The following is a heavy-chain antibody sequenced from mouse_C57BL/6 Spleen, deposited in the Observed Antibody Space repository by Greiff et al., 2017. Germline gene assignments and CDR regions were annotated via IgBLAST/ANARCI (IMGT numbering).Heavy chain of an antibody. V-gene: IGHV1-80*01. CDR2: IYPGDGDT. Sequence: QVQLQQSGAELVKPGASVTISCKASGYAFSSYWMNWVKQRPGKGLEGIGQIYPGDGDTNYNGKFKGKATLTADKSSSTAYMQLSSLTSEDSAVYFCARGDYGNCFDYWGQGTTLTVSS. D-gene: IGHD2-1*01. J-gene: IGHJ2*01. CDR3: ARGDYGNCFDY. CDR1: GYAFSSYW.